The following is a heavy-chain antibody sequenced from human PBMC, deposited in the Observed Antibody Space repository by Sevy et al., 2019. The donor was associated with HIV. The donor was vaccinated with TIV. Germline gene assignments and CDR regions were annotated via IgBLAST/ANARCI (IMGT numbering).Heavy chain of an antibody. CDR1: GYTFSNNA. CDR2: VHAGNGLT. D-gene: IGHD3-3*01. Sequence: ASVKVSCKASGYTFSNNAIHWVRQAPGQRLEWMGWVHAGNGLTKFSEKFQDRVTISRDTSATTVYMDLTSLTSEDTAIYYCARGKGGIFGVVTGQFDYWGQGTLVTVSS. CDR3: ARGKGGIFGVVTGQFDY. J-gene: IGHJ4*02. V-gene: IGHV1-3*01.